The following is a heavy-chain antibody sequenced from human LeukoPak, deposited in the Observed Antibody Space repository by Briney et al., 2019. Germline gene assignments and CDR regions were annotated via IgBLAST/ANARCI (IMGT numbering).Heavy chain of an antibody. CDR1: GGTFSSYA. Sequence: ASVKVSCKASGGTFSSYAISWARQAPGQGLEWMGRIIPVLGIANYAQKFQGRVTITADKSTSTAYMELSSLRSEDTAVYYCASGDRRDGYNSPGNFDYWGQGTLVTVSS. V-gene: IGHV1-69*04. J-gene: IGHJ4*02. D-gene: IGHD5-24*01. CDR2: IIPVLGIA. CDR3: ASGDRRDGYNSPGNFDY.